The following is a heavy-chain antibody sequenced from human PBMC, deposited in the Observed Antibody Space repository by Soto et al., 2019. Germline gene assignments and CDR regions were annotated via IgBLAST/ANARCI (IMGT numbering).Heavy chain of an antibody. CDR2: IYRTEST. D-gene: IGHD1-7*01. V-gene: IGHV4-4*02. CDR1: GGSFTSNNW. CDR3: ASRDPGTSVDY. J-gene: IGHJ4*02. Sequence: AETLSLTCAVSGGSFTSNNWWTWVRQPPGQGLEWIGEIYRTESTNYNPSLKSRVTISLDKSENQFSLKVTSLTAADTAVYYCASRDPGTSVDYWGQGTLVTVSS.